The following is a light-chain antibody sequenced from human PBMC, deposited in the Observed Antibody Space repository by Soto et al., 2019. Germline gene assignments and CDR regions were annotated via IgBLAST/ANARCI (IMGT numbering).Light chain of an antibody. V-gene: IGLV1-40*01. CDR3: QSYDGSLGV. CDR1: SSNIGAGYD. Sequence: QSVLTQPPSVSAAPGQRVTISCTGSSSNIGAGYDVHWYQQLPGTAPKLLIFGHSNRPSGVPDRFSGSKSGTSASLAITGLQAEDEADYYCQSYDGSLGVFGTGTKVTVL. J-gene: IGLJ1*01. CDR2: GHS.